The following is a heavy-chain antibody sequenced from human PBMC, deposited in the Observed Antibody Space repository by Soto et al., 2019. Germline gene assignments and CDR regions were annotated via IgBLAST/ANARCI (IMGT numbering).Heavy chain of an antibody. Sequence: QVQLQESGPGLVKPSETLSLTCTVSGGSVSSGSYYWSWIRQPPGKGLEWIGYIYYSGSTNYNPXLKRRVTISVXXSXNXXSLKLSSVTAADTAVYYCASTLQRGCGGDCFTFDYWGQGTLVTVSS. D-gene: IGHD2-21*02. V-gene: IGHV4-61*01. J-gene: IGHJ4*02. CDR3: ASTLQRGCGGDCFTFDY. CDR2: IYYSGST. CDR1: GGSVSSGSYY.